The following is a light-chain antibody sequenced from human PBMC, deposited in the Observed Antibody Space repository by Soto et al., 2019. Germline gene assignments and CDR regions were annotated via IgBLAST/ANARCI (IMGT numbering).Light chain of an antibody. CDR2: GVS. V-gene: IGKV3-15*01. CDR3: QQYNNWHPLT. Sequence: MTQSPAALSVSPGESATLSCRASQSVSSKLAWYQQKPGQAPRLLIYGVSTRATGIPARFSGSGSETKFTLTISSLQYEDFAVHYCQQYNNWHPLTFGGGTKVDIK. CDR1: QSVSSK. J-gene: IGKJ4*01.